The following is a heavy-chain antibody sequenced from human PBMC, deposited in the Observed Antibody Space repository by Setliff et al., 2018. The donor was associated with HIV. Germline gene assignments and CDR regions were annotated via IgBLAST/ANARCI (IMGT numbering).Heavy chain of an antibody. V-gene: IGHV3-15*01. Sequence: PGWSLRLSCAASGFTFSNAWMSWVRQAPGKGLEWVGRIKSKTDGGTTDYAAPVKGRFTISRDDSKNTLYLQMNSLASDDTAIYYCAREAPRYASGAFDMWGLGTMVTVSS. D-gene: IGHD3-10*01. CDR1: GFTFSNAW. J-gene: IGHJ3*02. CDR2: IKSKTDGGTT. CDR3: AREAPRYASGAFDM.